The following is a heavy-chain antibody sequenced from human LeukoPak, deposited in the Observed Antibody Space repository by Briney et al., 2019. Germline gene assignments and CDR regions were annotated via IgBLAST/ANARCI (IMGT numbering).Heavy chain of an antibody. CDR3: TTGFNYYDSSGYYYGQSPYYMDV. V-gene: IGHV3-15*01. CDR2: IKSKTDGGTT. D-gene: IGHD3-22*01. CDR1: GFTFSNAW. J-gene: IGHJ6*03. Sequence: GGSLRLSCAASGFTFSNAWMSWVRQAPGKGLEWVGPIKSKTDGGTTDYAVPVKGRFTISRDDSKNTLYLQMNSLKTEDTAVYYCTTGFNYYDSSGYYYGQSPYYMDVWGKGTTVTVS.